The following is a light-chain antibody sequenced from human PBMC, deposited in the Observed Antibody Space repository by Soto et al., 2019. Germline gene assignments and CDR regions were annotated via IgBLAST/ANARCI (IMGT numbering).Light chain of an antibody. V-gene: IGKV1-9*01. J-gene: IGKJ4*01. CDR2: AAS. Sequence: DIQLTQSPSFLSASIGDSVTITCRASQAIGTYLAWYQQKPGKAPNLLVYAASTLHSGVPSRFSGSGSGTEFTLSITSLQPEDGATYCWQQLHTYLLTFGGGTKVQIK. CDR1: QAIGTY. CDR3: QQLHTYLLT.